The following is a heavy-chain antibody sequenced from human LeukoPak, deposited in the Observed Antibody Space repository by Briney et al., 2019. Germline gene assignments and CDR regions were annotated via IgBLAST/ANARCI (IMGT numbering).Heavy chain of an antibody. Sequence: SETLSLTCIVSGGSISGYYWNWLRQPAGKGLEWIGRIYTNVITNYNPSLKSRVTMSVYTSKNQFSLMLSSVTAADTAVYYCASHRGYSYGYVAQGFYYYGMDVWGQGTTVTVSS. D-gene: IGHD5-18*01. V-gene: IGHV4-4*07. CDR1: GGSISGYY. CDR2: IYTNVIT. CDR3: ASHRGYSYGYVAQGFYYYGMDV. J-gene: IGHJ6*02.